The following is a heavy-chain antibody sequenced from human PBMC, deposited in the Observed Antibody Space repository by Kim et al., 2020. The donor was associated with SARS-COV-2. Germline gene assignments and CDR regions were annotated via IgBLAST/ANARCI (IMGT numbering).Heavy chain of an antibody. Sequence: SLTSRVTISVDPSKNTFSLKLSSVTAADTAVYYCARDRGTYYGSGSYFDYWGQGTLVTVSS. J-gene: IGHJ4*02. V-gene: IGHV4-61*02. D-gene: IGHD3-10*01. CDR3: ARDRGTYYGSGSYFDY.